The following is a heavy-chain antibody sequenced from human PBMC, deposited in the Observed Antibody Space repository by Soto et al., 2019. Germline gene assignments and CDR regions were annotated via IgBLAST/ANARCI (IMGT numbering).Heavy chain of an antibody. D-gene: IGHD3-22*01. Sequence: PSVTLSLTCIVSGDSISRGGYCWSCIRHRPGKGLEWIGFIYHSGIRFYNPSLESRVSISVDTSKSQFSLIPSSLTAAVPAVYYCARDREDSSGHRFYFWGQRTLV. CDR1: GDSISRGGYC. CDR3: ARDREDSSGHRFYF. CDR2: IYHSGIR. J-gene: IGHJ4*02. V-gene: IGHV4-31*03.